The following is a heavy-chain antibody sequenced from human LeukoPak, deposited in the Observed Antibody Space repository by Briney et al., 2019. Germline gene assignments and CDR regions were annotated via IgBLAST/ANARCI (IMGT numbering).Heavy chain of an antibody. CDR3: AKGRVVAGTKSLTYNWFDP. V-gene: IGHV1-2*02. CDR1: GYTFTGYY. J-gene: IGHJ5*02. D-gene: IGHD6-19*01. CDR2: INPNSGGT. Sequence: ASVKVSCKASGYTFTGYYIHWVRQAPGQGLEWMGWINPNSGGTKYAQKFQGRVTMTRDTSISTAYMGLSRLRSDDAAVYYCAKGRVVAGTKSLTYNWFDPWGQGTLVTVSS.